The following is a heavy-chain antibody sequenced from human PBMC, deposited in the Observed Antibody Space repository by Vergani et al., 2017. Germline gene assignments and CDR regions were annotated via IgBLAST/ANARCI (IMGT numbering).Heavy chain of an antibody. Sequence: QVQLQESGPGLVKPSQTLSLTCTVSGGSISSGGYYWSWIRQHPGKGLEWIGYIYYSGSTYYNPSLKSRVTISVDTSKNQFSLKLSSVTAADTAVYYCARGLLVLFSGYEPGRSYYFDYWGQGTLVTVSS. D-gene: IGHD5-12*01. CDR3: ARGLLVLFSGYEPGRSYYFDY. J-gene: IGHJ4*02. V-gene: IGHV4-31*03. CDR1: GGSISSGGYY. CDR2: IYYSGST.